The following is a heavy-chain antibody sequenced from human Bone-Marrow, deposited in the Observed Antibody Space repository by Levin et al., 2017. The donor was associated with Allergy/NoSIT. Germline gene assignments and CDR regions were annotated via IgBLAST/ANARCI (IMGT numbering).Heavy chain of an antibody. CDR2: ITGGGNT. V-gene: IGHV3-23*01. CDR3: AQNGNLDS. CDR1: GFTFSSYA. D-gene: IGHD1-14*01. Sequence: GESLKISCAASGFTFSSYAMSWVRQAPGKGLEIISVITGGGNTYYVDSVRGRFTISRDDPKNTLYLQMNSLRGEDTAIYYCAQNGNLDSWGQGTLVTVSS. J-gene: IGHJ4*02.